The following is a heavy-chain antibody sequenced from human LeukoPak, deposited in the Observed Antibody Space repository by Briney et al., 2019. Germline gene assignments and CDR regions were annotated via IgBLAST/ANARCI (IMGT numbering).Heavy chain of an antibody. Sequence: PSETLSLTCTVSGGSVASTGCYWSWIRQPPGKGLEWIGEINHSGSTNYNPSLKSRVTISVDTSKNQFSLKLSSVTAADTAVYYCARVRPFSSPAAIRLSVVRRAWFDPWGQGTLVTVSS. CDR2: INHSGST. CDR3: ARVRPFSSPAAIRLSVVRRAWFDP. D-gene: IGHD2-2*01. V-gene: IGHV4-34*01. CDR1: GGSVASTGCY. J-gene: IGHJ5*02.